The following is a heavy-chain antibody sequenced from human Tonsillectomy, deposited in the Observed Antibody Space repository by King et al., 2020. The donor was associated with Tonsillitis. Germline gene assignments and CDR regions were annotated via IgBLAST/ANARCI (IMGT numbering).Heavy chain of an antibody. J-gene: IGHJ4*02. D-gene: IGHD3-10*01. Sequence: GQLVQSGGGLVQPGGSLRLSCAASGFTFSSYWMSWVRQAPGKGLEWVANIKQDGSEKYYVDSVKGRFTISRDNAKNSLCLQMNSLRAEDTAVYYCARDMYYYGSGSYYNQAGLDYWGQGTLVTVSS. CDR1: GFTFSSYW. CDR2: IKQDGSEK. V-gene: IGHV3-7*01. CDR3: ARDMYYYGSGSYYNQAGLDY.